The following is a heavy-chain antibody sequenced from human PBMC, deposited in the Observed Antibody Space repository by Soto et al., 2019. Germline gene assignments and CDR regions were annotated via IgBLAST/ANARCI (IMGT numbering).Heavy chain of an antibody. CDR3: ARGAPAVRFLEWLPRETAYYYGMDV. J-gene: IGHJ6*02. CDR2: ISAYNGNT. V-gene: IGHV1-18*01. Sequence: ASVKVSCKASGYTFTSYGISWVRQAPGQGLEWMGWISAYNGNTNYAQKLQGRVTMTTDTSTSTAYMELRSLRSDDTAVYYCARGAPAVRFLEWLPRETAYYYGMDVWGQGTTVTVSS. D-gene: IGHD3-3*01. CDR1: GYTFTSYG.